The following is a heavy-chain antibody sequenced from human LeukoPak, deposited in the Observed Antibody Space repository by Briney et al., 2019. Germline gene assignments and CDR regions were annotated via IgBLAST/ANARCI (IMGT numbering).Heavy chain of an antibody. Sequence: TGGSLRLSCAASGFTFSSYAMSWVRQAPGKGLEWVSTISGSGGSTYYADSVKGRFTISRDNSKNTLYLQMNSLRAEDTAVYYCAKDQYDSSGYYAYWGQGTLVTVSS. V-gene: IGHV3-23*01. D-gene: IGHD3-22*01. CDR2: ISGSGGST. CDR1: GFTFSSYA. J-gene: IGHJ4*02. CDR3: AKDQYDSSGYYAY.